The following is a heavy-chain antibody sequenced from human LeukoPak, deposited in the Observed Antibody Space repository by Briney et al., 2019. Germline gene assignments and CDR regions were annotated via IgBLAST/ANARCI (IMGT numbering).Heavy chain of an antibody. CDR3: ASFYGSGSWTGYYFDY. CDR1: GGSISSRSYY. V-gene: IGHV4-39*01. D-gene: IGHD3-10*01. CDR2: IYYTGSS. J-gene: IGHJ4*02. Sequence: SETLSLTCTVSGGSISSRSYYWGWVRQPPGKGLEWIGIIYYTGSSYYNPSLKSRVTISVDTSWNQFSLRLSSVTASDTAVYYCASFYGSGSWTGYYFDYWGQGALVTVSS.